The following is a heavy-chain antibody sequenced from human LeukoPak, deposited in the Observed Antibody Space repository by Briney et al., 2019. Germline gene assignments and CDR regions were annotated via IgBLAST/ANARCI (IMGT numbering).Heavy chain of an antibody. CDR1: GFTFSSYS. J-gene: IGHJ4*02. CDR2: ISSTSSAI. Sequence: GGSLRLSCAASGFTFSSYSMNWVRRAPGKGLEWLSYISSTSSAIYYADSLKGRFTISRDNAKNSLYLQMDSLRAEDTAVYYCARVIGSYGDSAYWGQGTLVTVSS. D-gene: IGHD3-16*01. V-gene: IGHV3-48*04. CDR3: ARVIGSYGDSAY.